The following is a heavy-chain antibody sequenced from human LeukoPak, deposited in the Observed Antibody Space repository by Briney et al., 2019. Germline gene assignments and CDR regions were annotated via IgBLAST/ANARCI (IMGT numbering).Heavy chain of an antibody. CDR3: ARDETTGWSRLDY. J-gene: IGHJ4*02. Sequence: SETLSLTCTVSGGSISSYYWSWIRQPAGKGLEWIGRISHSGSTNYNPSLKSRVTMSVDTSKSQFSLKLSSVTAADTAFYYCARDETTGWSRLDYWGQGTLVTVSS. D-gene: IGHD6-19*01. CDR2: ISHSGST. V-gene: IGHV4-4*07. CDR1: GGSISSYY.